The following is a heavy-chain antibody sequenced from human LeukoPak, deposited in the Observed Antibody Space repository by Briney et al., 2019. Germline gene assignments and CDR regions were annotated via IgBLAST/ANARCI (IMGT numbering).Heavy chain of an antibody. J-gene: IGHJ4*02. CDR1: GFTFSDYA. D-gene: IGHD3-9*01. CDR3: TREKRYFDWFQADY. V-gene: IGHV3-49*03. Sequence: GRSLRLSCTASGFTFSDYAMSWFRQAPGKGLEWVGFIRNKAYGGTAECAASVKGRFTISRDDSKTIAYLQMNSMKTEDTAVYYCTREKRYFDWFQADYWGQGTLVTVSS. CDR2: IRNKAYGGTA.